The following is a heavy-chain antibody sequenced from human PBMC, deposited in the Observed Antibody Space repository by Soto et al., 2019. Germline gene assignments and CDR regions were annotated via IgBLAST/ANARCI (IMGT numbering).Heavy chain of an antibody. CDR3: ARQGYISSWYWFDP. V-gene: IGHV4-39*01. CDR1: GGSISSSSYY. Sequence: QLQLQESGPGLVKPSETLSLTCTVSGGSISSSSYYWGWIRQPPGKGLEWIGSIYYSGSTYYNPSLKSRVTISVDTSKNQFSLKLSSVTAADTAVYYCARQGYISSWYWFDPWGQGTLVTVSS. CDR2: IYYSGST. D-gene: IGHD6-13*01. J-gene: IGHJ5*02.